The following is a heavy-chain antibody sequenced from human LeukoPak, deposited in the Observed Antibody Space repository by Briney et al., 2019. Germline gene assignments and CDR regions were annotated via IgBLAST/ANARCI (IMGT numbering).Heavy chain of an antibody. J-gene: IGHJ5*01. D-gene: IGHD3-16*01. V-gene: IGHV3-48*01. CDR2: ISSSSSTI. CDR3: ARDYAGSWCDC. CDR1: GFTFSSYS. Sequence: PGGSLRLSCAASGFTFSSYSMNWVRQAPAKGLEWVSYISSSSSTIYYADSVKGRFTISRDNAKNSLYLQMNSLRAEDTAVYYCARDYAGSWCDCWGQGTLVTVSS.